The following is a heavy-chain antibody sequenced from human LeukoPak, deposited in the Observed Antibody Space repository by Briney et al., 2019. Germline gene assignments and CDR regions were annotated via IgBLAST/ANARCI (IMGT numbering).Heavy chain of an antibody. V-gene: IGHV3-74*01. CDR1: GNYW. CDR3: VSFYETY. J-gene: IGHJ4*02. CDR2: INSDGSWT. Sequence: GGSLRLSRAASGNYWMHWVRHVPGKGLVWVSHINSDGSWTSYADSVKGRFTISKDNAKNTVYLQMNSLRAEDTAVYYCVSFYETYWGRGTLVTVSS. D-gene: IGHD2/OR15-2a*01.